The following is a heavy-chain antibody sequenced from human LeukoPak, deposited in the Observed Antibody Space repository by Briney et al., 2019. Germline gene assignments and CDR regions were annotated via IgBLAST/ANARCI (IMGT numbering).Heavy chain of an antibody. Sequence: GGSLTLSCQASGFTFYMYAMSWVRQAPGKGLEWVASMCGTAGCTFYPDSMKGRFTISRDNSKNILYLQMNSLRAEDTAMYYCAKDRPNFHGSSGHYYRRDGDSWGQGTLVTVSS. J-gene: IGHJ5*01. CDR2: MCGTAGCT. V-gene: IGHV3-23*01. CDR1: GFTFYMYA. D-gene: IGHD3-22*01. CDR3: AKDRPNFHGSSGHYYRRDGDS.